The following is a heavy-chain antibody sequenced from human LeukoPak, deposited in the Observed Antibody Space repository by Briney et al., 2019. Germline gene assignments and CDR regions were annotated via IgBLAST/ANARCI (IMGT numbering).Heavy chain of an antibody. J-gene: IGHJ4*02. CDR3: ARDLVGGSYY. Sequence: GGSLRLTCVASGFTFSSYWMSWLRQAPGKGLEWVANIKQDGSEKYYMDSVKGRFTIPRDNAKNSLFLQMNSLRAEDTAVYYCARDLVGGSYYWGQGTMVTVSS. CDR1: GFTFSSYW. CDR2: IKQDGSEK. V-gene: IGHV3-7*01. D-gene: IGHD1-26*01.